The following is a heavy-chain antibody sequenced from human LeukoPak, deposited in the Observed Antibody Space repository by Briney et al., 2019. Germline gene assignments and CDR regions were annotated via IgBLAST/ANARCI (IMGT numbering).Heavy chain of an antibody. Sequence: SETLSLTCAVYGESFSGYYWSWIRQPPGKGLEWIGEINHSGSTNYNPSLESRVTILADTSKNQFSLKVTFVTAADTAVYYCARRPRSSGSDDGPSGLDYWGQGTLVTVSS. CDR1: GESFSGYY. CDR2: INHSGST. CDR3: ARRPRSSGSDDGPSGLDY. D-gene: IGHD1-26*01. V-gene: IGHV4-34*01. J-gene: IGHJ4*02.